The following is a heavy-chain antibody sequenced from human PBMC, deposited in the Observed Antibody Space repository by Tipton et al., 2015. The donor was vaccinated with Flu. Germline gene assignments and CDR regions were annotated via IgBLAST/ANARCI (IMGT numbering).Heavy chain of an antibody. Sequence: GSLRLSCAASGFTFSGYAMNWVRQAPGKGLEWVSGISGRGGSTYYADSVKGRFTISRDNSKDTLYLQMNSLRAEDTALYYCAKELWFGELACGAWGQGTLVTVSS. CDR1: GFTFSGYA. J-gene: IGHJ5*02. V-gene: IGHV3-23*01. D-gene: IGHD3-10*01. CDR3: AKELWFGELACGA. CDR2: ISGRGGST.